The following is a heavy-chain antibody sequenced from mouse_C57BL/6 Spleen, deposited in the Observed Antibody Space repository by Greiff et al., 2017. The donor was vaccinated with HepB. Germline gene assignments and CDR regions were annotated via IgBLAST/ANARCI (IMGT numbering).Heavy chain of an antibody. Sequence: QVQLQQPGAELVKPGASVKLSCKASGYTFTSYWMQWVKQRPGQGLEWIGEIDPSDSFTNYNQKFKGKATLTVDTSSSTAYMQLSSLTSEDSAVYYWARSDYYGSSLYYFDYWGQGTTLTVSS. CDR2: IDPSDSFT. J-gene: IGHJ2*01. D-gene: IGHD1-1*01. V-gene: IGHV1-50*01. CDR3: ARSDYYGSSLYYFDY. CDR1: GYTFTSYW.